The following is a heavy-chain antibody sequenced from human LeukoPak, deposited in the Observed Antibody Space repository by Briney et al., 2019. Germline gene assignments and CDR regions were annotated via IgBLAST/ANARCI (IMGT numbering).Heavy chain of an antibody. D-gene: IGHD4-17*01. CDR2: IYYSGST. Sequence: PSETLSLTCTVSGGSISRYYWSWLRQPPGKGLEWIGYIYYSGSTNYNSSIKSRVTISVDTSKNQFSLRLSSVTAADTAVYYCARHGSVTTPFDYWGQGTLVTVSS. J-gene: IGHJ4*02. CDR3: ARHGSVTTPFDY. V-gene: IGHV4-59*08. CDR1: GGSISRYY.